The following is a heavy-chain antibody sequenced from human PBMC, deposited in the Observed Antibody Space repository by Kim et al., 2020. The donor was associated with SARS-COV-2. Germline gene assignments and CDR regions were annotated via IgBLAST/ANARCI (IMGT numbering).Heavy chain of an antibody. CDR2: MYSSGTT. Sequence: SETLSLTCTVSGGSISSRGYYWGWIRQSPGKGLEWIGSMYSSGTTYYNPSLRSRVSISVDTSKNQFSLKLNSVTAADTAVYYCTSHYESSADYYAEYFQHWGQGSLVTVSS. J-gene: IGHJ1*01. CDR3: TSHYESSADYYAEYFQH. CDR1: GGSISSRGYY. D-gene: IGHD3-22*01. V-gene: IGHV4-39*01.